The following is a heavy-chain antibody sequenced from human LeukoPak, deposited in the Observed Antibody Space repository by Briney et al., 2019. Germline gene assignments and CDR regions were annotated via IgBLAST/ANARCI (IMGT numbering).Heavy chain of an antibody. V-gene: IGHV3-74*01. D-gene: IGHD6-19*01. Sequence: PGGSLRLSCAASGFTFSSYWMHWVRQVPGKGLVWVSRINSDGSTTSCAGSVKGRFTVSGDNAKNTLYLQMNSLRAEDTAVYYCARGGPYSSEPFDYWGQGTLVTVSS. CDR2: INSDGSTT. CDR1: GFTFSSYW. J-gene: IGHJ4*02. CDR3: ARGGPYSSEPFDY.